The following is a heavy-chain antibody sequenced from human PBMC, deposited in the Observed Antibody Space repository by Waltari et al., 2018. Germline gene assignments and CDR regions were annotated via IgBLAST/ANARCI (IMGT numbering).Heavy chain of an antibody. V-gene: IGHV1-46*02. J-gene: IGHJ4*02. CDR3: ARATVGGRRFDY. CDR2: VNPSGGRT. Sequence: QVQLVQSGAEVKEPGASVKVSCKASGYTFNSNYIHWVRQAPGQGLEWVGMVNPSGGRTTYAQNLQGRVTMTSDTSTSTVYMELSSLRSDDTAVFYCARATVGGRRFDYWGQGALVIVSS. CDR1: GYTFNSNY. D-gene: IGHD4-4*01.